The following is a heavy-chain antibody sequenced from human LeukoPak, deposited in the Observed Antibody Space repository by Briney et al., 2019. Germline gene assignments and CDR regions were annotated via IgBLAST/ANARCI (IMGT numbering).Heavy chain of an antibody. CDR2: INPNSGGT. D-gene: IGHD2-2*01. Sequence: ASVKVSCKXSGYTFTGYYMHRVRQAPGQGLEWMGRINPNSGGTNYAQKFQGRVTMTRDTSISTAYMELSRLRSDDTAVYYCARMCSSTSCYGGFDPWGQGTLVTVSS. CDR1: GYTFTGYY. CDR3: ARMCSSTSCYGGFDP. V-gene: IGHV1-2*06. J-gene: IGHJ5*02.